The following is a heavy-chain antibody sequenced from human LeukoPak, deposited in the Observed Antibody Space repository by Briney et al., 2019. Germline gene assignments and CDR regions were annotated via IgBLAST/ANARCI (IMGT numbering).Heavy chain of an antibody. CDR2: ISYDGSNK. V-gene: IGHV3-30*09. J-gene: IGHJ4*02. D-gene: IGHD3-22*01. Sequence: PGGSLRLSCAASGFTFSSYWMSWVRQAPGKGLEWVAVISYDGSNKYYADSVKGRFAISRDNSKNTLYLQMNSLRAEDTAVYYCASYDNYYDSSGYWDYWGQGTLVTVSS. CDR1: GFTFSSYW. CDR3: ASYDNYYDSSGYWDY.